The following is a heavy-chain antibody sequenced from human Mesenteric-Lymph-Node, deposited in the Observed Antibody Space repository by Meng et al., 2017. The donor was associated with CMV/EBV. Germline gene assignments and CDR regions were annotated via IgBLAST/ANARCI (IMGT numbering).Heavy chain of an antibody. CDR1: GYTFTSYY. D-gene: IGHD1-26*01. CDR3: AHSSYIQDALDY. Sequence: ASVKVSCKASGYTFTSYYMHWVRQAPGQGLEWMGWINPKSGGTDYAQKFQGRVTMTRDTSISTAYMVLSSLTSDDTAIYFCAHSSYIQDALDYWGQGTLVTVSS. V-gene: IGHV1-2*02. J-gene: IGHJ4*02. CDR2: INPKSGGT.